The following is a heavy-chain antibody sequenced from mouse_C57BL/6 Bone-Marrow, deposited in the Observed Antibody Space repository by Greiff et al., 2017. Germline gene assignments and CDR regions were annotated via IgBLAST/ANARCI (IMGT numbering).Heavy chain of an antibody. Sequence: QVQLKQPGAELVKPGASVKLSCKASGYTFTSYWMQWVKQRPGQGLEWIGAIDPSDSYTNYNQKFKGKATLTVDTSSSTAYMQLSSLTSEDSAVYFCASLAWFAYWGQGTLVTVSA. V-gene: IGHV1-50*01. CDR1: GYTFTSYW. CDR3: ASLAWFAY. CDR2: IDPSDSYT. J-gene: IGHJ3*01.